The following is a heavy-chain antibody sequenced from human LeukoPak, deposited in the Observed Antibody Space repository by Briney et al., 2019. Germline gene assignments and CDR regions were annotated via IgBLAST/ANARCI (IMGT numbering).Heavy chain of an antibody. J-gene: IGHJ4*02. V-gene: IGHV3-30-3*01. Sequence: GGSLRLSCAASGFTFSSYAMHWVRQAPGKGLEWVAVISYDGSNKYYADSVKGRFTISRDNSKNTLCLQMNSLRAEDTAVYYCASPLGYSSNWSWSYFDYWGQGTLVTVSS. CDR1: GFTFSSYA. CDR3: ASPLGYSSNWSWSYFDY. D-gene: IGHD6-13*01. CDR2: ISYDGSNK.